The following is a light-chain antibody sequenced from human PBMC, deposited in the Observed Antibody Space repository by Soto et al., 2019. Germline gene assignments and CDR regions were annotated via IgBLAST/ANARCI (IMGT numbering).Light chain of an antibody. CDR2: KAS. CDR3: QQYNSYQYT. CDR1: QSSSW. V-gene: IGKV1-5*03. J-gene: IGKJ2*01. Sequence: DIPMTQSPSTLSASVGDRVTITCRASQSSSWLAWYQQKPGKAPKLLIYKASSLEGGIPSRFSGSGSETEFTLTISSLQPEDFATYYCQQYNSYQYTFGQGTKLEIK.